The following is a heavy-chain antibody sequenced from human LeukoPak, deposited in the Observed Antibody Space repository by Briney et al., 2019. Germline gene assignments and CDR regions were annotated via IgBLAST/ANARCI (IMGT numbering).Heavy chain of an antibody. V-gene: IGHV4-34*01. CDR2: INHNGST. Sequence: SETLSLTCAVYGGSFSGYYWSWIRQPPGKGLEWIGKINHNGSTNYNPSLKSRVTISVDTSKNQFSLKLSSVTAADTAVYYCARGSGGSGSYSSNWFDPWGQGTLVTVSS. J-gene: IGHJ5*02. CDR1: GGSFSGYY. D-gene: IGHD3-10*01. CDR3: ARGSGGSGSYSSNWFDP.